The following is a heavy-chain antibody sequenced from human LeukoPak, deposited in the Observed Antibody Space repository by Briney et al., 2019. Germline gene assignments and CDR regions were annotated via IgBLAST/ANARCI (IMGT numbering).Heavy chain of an antibody. Sequence: PSETLSLTCAVHGGSFSGLYWSWIRQSPGKGLDWIGEINQSGSTNYNPSLKSRVTISLDTSNNLFSPKLSSVTAADTAMYYCAREPGYCSGGSCYGGWFGPWGQGTLVTVSS. D-gene: IGHD2-15*01. V-gene: IGHV4-34*01. CDR2: INQSGST. J-gene: IGHJ5*02. CDR1: GGSFSGLY. CDR3: AREPGYCSGGSCYGGWFGP.